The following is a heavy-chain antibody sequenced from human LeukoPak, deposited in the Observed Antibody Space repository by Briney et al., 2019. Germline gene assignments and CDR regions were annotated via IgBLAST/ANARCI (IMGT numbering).Heavy chain of an antibody. D-gene: IGHD2-8*01. Sequence: GRSLRLSCAASGFTFSSYGMQWVRQAPGKGLEWVAVTSHDGTVQHYADSVKGRFTISRDNSDNTLYLQMNSLRDEDTAMYYCAEEGTRMASFYFDYWGQGTLITVSS. J-gene: IGHJ4*02. CDR3: AEEGTRMASFYFDY. V-gene: IGHV3-30*18. CDR1: GFTFSSYG. CDR2: TSHDGTVQ.